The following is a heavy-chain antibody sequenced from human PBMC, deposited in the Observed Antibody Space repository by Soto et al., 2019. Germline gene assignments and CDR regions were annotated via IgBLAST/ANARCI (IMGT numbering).Heavy chain of an antibody. CDR3: AKVISTGIHRGYLDY. D-gene: IGHD3-10*01. Sequence: GGSLRLSCAASGFTFSNNAMSWVRQAPGKGLEWVSLIGDSGGMPYYPESVKGRFTISRDTSRNTLYLQLNSLRVEDTAVYYCAKVISTGIHRGYLDYWGQGTLVTVSS. V-gene: IGHV3-23*01. J-gene: IGHJ4*02. CDR1: GFTFSNNA. CDR2: IGDSGGMP.